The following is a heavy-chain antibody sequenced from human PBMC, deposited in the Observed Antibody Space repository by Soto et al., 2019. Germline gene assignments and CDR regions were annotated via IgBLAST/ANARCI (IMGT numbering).Heavy chain of an antibody. Sequence: SETLSLTCAVYGGSFSGYYWSWIRQPPGKGLEWIGEINHSGSTSYNPSLKSRVTISVDTSKNQFSLKLSSVTAADTAVYYCSIAAAGKYDYWGQGTLVTVSS. CDR1: GGSFSGYY. V-gene: IGHV4-34*01. CDR3: SIAAAGKYDY. J-gene: IGHJ4*02. CDR2: INHSGST. D-gene: IGHD6-13*01.